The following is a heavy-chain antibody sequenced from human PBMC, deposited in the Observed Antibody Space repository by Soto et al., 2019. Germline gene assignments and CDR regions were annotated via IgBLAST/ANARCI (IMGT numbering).Heavy chain of an antibody. Sequence: EVQLLESGGGLVQPGGSLRLSCAASGFTFSSYAMSWVRQAPGKGLEWVSAISGSGGSTYYEASLKGRFTISRDKSKNTLYLQMNSLRAEDTAVYYCATTAGTYYYYGMDVWGQGPPVTVSS. CDR1: GFTFSSYA. J-gene: IGHJ6*02. CDR2: ISGSGGST. V-gene: IGHV3-23*01. CDR3: ATTAGTYYYYGMDV. D-gene: IGHD6-13*01.